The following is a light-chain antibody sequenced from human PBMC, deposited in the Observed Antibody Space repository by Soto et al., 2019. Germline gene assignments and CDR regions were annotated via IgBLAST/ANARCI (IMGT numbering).Light chain of an antibody. Sequence: QLVLTQSPSASASLGASVKLTCTLSSGHNSYAIAWHQQQPEKGPRYLMKVNSDGSHSKGDGFPDRFSGSSSGAERYLTISSLQSEDEADYYCQTWSTDIRVFGGGTKLTVL. CDR1: SGHNSYA. CDR3: QTWSTDIRV. V-gene: IGLV4-69*01. J-gene: IGLJ3*02. CDR2: VNSDGSH.